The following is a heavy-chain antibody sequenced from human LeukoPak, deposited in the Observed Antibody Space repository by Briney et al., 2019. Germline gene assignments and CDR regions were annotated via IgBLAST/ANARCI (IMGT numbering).Heavy chain of an antibody. D-gene: IGHD3-22*01. CDR1: GGSISSYY. CDR2: IYYSGST. CDR3: ARKGYYDSSGYYYRGRFDP. J-gene: IGHJ5*02. Sequence: SETLSLTCTVSGGSISSYYWSWIRQPPGKGLEWIGYIYYSGSTNYNPSLKSRVTISVDTSKNQFSLKLSSVTAADTAVYYCARKGYYDSSGYYYRGRFDPWGQGTLVTVSS. V-gene: IGHV4-59*12.